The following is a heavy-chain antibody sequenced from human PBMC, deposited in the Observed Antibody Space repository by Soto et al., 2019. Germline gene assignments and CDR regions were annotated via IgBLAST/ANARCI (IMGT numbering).Heavy chain of an antibody. CDR3: ARDFGDSSGYPDAFDI. J-gene: IGHJ3*02. D-gene: IGHD3-22*01. V-gene: IGHV4-30-2*01. CDR2: MYHSGNT. CDR1: GGSITSGGYS. Sequence: PSETLSLTCAVSGGSITSGGYSWGWIRQPPGQGLEWIGYMYHSGNTYYNPSLKGRVTISLDHSRNQFSLRLNSVTAADTAVYYCARDFGDSSGYPDAFDIWGQGTMVTVSS.